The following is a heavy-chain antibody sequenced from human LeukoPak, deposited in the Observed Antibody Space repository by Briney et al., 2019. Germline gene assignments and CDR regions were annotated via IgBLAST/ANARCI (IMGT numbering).Heavy chain of an antibody. V-gene: IGHV3-53*01. CDR3: ARESYCSGGSCSSLDY. Sequence: GGSLRLSCAASGFTVSSNYMSWVRQAPGKGLEWVSVIYSGGCTYYADSVEGRFTISRDNSKNTLYLQMNSLRAEGTAVYYCARESYCSGGSCSSLDYWGQGTLVTVSS. CDR2: IYSGGCT. J-gene: IGHJ4*02. D-gene: IGHD2-15*01. CDR1: GFTVSSNY.